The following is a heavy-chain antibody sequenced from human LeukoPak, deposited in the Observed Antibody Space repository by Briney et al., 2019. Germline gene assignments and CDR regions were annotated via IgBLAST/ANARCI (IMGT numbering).Heavy chain of an antibody. CDR2: INPNSGGT. V-gene: IGHV1-2*02. D-gene: IGHD6-13*01. CDR3: ARSVAAAGGLLDI. CDR1: GYTFTGYY. Sequence: ASVKVSCKASGYTFTGYYMHWVRQAPGQGLEWMGWINPNSGGTNYAQKLQGRVTMTTDTSTSTAYMELRSLRSDDTAVYYCARSVAAAGGLLDIWGQGTMVTVSS. J-gene: IGHJ3*02.